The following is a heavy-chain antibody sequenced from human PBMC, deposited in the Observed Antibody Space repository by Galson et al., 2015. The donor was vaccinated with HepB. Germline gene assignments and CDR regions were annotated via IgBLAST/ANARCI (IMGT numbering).Heavy chain of an antibody. D-gene: IGHD4-17*01. CDR3: AKDDYRDYSFSWYFDL. CDR1: GFTFSSYG. CDR2: ISYDGSNK. Sequence: SLRLSCAASGFTFSSYGMHWVRQAPGKGLEWVAVISYDGSNKYYADSVKGRFTISRDNSKNTLYLQMNSLRAEDTAVYYCAKDDYRDYSFSWYFDLWGRGTLVTVSS. V-gene: IGHV3-30*18. J-gene: IGHJ2*01.